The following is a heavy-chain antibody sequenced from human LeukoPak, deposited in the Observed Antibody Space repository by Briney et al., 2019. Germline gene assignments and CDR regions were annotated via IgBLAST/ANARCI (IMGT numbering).Heavy chain of an antibody. CDR1: GFTFSRYA. CDR3: ARGQYYYYGSAYYGFDY. J-gene: IGHJ4*02. Sequence: PGGSLRLFCAASGFTFSRYAMSWVRQAPGKGLEWVSSISGSGVSTYYADSVKGRFTISRDNSKNTLYLQMNSLRAEDTAVYYCARGQYYYYGSAYYGFDYWGQGSLVTVSS. D-gene: IGHD3-22*01. CDR2: ISGSGVST. V-gene: IGHV3-23*01.